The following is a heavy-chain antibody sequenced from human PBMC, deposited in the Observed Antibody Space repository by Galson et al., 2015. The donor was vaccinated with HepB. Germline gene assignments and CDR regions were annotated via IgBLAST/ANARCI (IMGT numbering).Heavy chain of an antibody. CDR1: GYTFTNYG. V-gene: IGHV1-18*01. D-gene: IGHD6-13*01. Sequence: SVKVSCKASGYTFTNYGITWVRQAPGQGLEWMGWITPYNGKANYAQNLQGRVTMTTGTSTTTAYMELRSLRSDDTAVYFCARLGAAAGFLEYWGQGTLVTVSS. CDR3: ARLGAAAGFLEY. J-gene: IGHJ4*02. CDR2: ITPYNGKA.